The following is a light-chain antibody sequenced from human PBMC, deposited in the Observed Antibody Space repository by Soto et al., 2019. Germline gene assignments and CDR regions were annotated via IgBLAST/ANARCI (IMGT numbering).Light chain of an antibody. CDR1: QTISSW. CDR2: KAS. J-gene: IGKJ5*01. CDR3: QQLYTLPFT. V-gene: IGKV1-5*03. Sequence: DIQMTQSPATRSVSVGDRVTITCRASQTISSWLAWYQQKPGKAPKLLIYKASTLKSGVPSRFSGSGSGTEFTLTISGPLPEDFAAYHCQQLYTLPFTFGQGARRRL.